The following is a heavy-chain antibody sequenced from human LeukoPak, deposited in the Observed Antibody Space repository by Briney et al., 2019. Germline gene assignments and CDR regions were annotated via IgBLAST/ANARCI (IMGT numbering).Heavy chain of an antibody. D-gene: IGHD3-22*01. V-gene: IGHV4-59*01. CDR1: GGSISRYY. CDR3: ARVSPTYYYDSSGYYYPDY. CDR2: IYYSGNT. J-gene: IGHJ4*02. Sequence: SQTLSLTCTVSGGSISRYYWNWIRQPPGKGLEWIGNIYYSGNTNYNPSLKSRVTISVDTSKNQFSLKLSSVTAADTAVYYCARVSPTYYYDSSGYYYPDYWGQGTLVTVSS.